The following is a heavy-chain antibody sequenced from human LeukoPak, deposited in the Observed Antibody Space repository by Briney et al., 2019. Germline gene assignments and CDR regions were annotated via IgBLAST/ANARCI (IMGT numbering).Heavy chain of an antibody. V-gene: IGHV1-69*04. Sequence: SVKASCKASGGTFSSYAISWVRQAPGQGLEWMGRIIPILGITNYAQKFQGRVTITADKSTSTAYMEPSSLRSDDTAVYYCARDPSGGYVPYFDYWGQGTLVTVSS. J-gene: IGHJ4*02. D-gene: IGHD3-16*01. CDR1: GGTFSSYA. CDR3: ARDPSGGYVPYFDY. CDR2: IIPILGIT.